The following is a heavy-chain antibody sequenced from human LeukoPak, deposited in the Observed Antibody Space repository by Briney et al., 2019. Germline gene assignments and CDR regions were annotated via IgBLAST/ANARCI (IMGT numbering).Heavy chain of an antibody. CDR2: ISSSSSTV. V-gene: IGHV3-48*01. CDR1: GFTFSSYS. CDR3: ARDKAPDY. J-gene: IGHJ4*02. Sequence: GGSLRLSCAASGFTFSSYSMNWVRQAPGKGLEWVSYISSSSSTVYYADSVKGRFTISRDNSKNTLYLQMNSLRAEDTAVYYCARDKAPDYWGQGTLVTVSS.